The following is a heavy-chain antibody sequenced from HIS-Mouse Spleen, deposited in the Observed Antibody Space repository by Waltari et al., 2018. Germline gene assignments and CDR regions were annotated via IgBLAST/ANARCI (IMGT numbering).Heavy chain of an antibody. CDR2: INHSGST. J-gene: IGHJ3*02. CDR1: GGSFRGYY. D-gene: IGHD3-16*01. Sequence: QVQLQQWGAGLLKPSETLSLTCAVYGGSFRGYYWSWIRQPPGKGLEWIGEINHSGSTNYNPSLKSRVTISVDTSKNQFSLKLSSVTAADTAVYYCARGQGWGIDAFDIWGQGTMVTVSS. CDR3: ARGQGWGIDAFDI. V-gene: IGHV4-34*01.